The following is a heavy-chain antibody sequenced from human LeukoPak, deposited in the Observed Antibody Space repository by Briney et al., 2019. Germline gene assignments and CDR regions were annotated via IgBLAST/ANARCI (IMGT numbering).Heavy chain of an antibody. V-gene: IGHV3-7*01. J-gene: IGHJ4*02. D-gene: IGHD3-3*01. Sequence: PGGSLTLSCAVSGFTFSSYCMSWVRQAPGKGLEWVANIKQDGSEEYYVDSVKGRFTISRDNAKNSLYLQMNSLRAEDTAVYYCARDLDYDFWSGYLDYWGQGTLVTVSS. CDR2: IKQDGSEE. CDR3: ARDLDYDFWSGYLDY. CDR1: GFTFSSYC.